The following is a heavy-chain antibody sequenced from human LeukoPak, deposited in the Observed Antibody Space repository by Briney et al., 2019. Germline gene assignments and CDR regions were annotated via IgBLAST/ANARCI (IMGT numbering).Heavy chain of an antibody. J-gene: IGHJ4*02. CDR1: GFTFSSYS. Sequence: GGSLRLSCAASGFTFSSYSMNWVRQAPGKGLEWVSSIGSSSSYIYYADSVKGRFTISRDNAKNSLYLQMNSLRAEDTAVYYCARLELYCSGGSCYPHFDYWGQGTLVTVSS. CDR2: IGSSSSYI. CDR3: ARLELYCSGGSCYPHFDY. V-gene: IGHV3-21*01. D-gene: IGHD2-15*01.